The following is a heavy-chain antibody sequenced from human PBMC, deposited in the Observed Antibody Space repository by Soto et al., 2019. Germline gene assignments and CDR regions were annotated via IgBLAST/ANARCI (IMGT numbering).Heavy chain of an antibody. CDR2: ISGSGGST. D-gene: IGHD3-22*01. Sequence: EVQLLESGGGLVQPGGSLRLSCAASGFTFSSYAMSWVRQAPGKGLEWVSAISGSGGSTYYADSVKGRFTISRDNSKNTLYLQMNSLRAEATAVYYCAKGLYYYESSAYMGYWGQGTLVTVSS. CDR3: AKGLYYYESSAYMGY. V-gene: IGHV3-23*01. J-gene: IGHJ4*02. CDR1: GFTFSSYA.